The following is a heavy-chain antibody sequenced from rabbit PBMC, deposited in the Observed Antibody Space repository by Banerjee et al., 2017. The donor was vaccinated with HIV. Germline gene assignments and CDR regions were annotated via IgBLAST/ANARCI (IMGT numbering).Heavy chain of an antibody. J-gene: IGHJ4*01. CDR2: IYTGSSGRT. CDR1: GFSFSSSYY. Sequence: QEQLVESGGGLVQPEGSLTLTCTASGFSFSSSYYMCWVRQAPGKGLEWIGCIYTGSSGRTYYASWAKGRFTISKTSSTTVTLQMTSLTAADTATYFCVRDQAGDADYGPYYLNLWGQGTLVTVS. CDR3: VRDQAGDADYGPYYLNL. D-gene: IGHD2-1*01. V-gene: IGHV1S45*01.